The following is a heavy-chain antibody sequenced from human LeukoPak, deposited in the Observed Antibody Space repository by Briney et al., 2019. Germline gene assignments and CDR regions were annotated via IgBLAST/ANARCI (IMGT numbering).Heavy chain of an antibody. Sequence: TGGSLRLSCAASGFTVSSNYMSWVRQAPGKGLEWVSVIYSGGSTYYADSVKGRFTISRDNSKNTLYLQMNSLGAEDTAVYYCARDPHGGNSLDYWGQGTLVTVSS. D-gene: IGHD4-23*01. CDR2: IYSGGST. V-gene: IGHV3-66*02. CDR3: ARDPHGGNSLDY. CDR1: GFTVSSNY. J-gene: IGHJ4*02.